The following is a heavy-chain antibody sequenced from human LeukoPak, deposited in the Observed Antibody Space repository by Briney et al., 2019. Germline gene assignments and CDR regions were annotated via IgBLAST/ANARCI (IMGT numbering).Heavy chain of an antibody. CDR1: GGSISSSNW. J-gene: IGHJ2*01. V-gene: IGHV4-4*02. CDR3: AREDSSGSYWYFDL. Sequence: PSETLSLTCAVSGGSISSSNWWSWVRQPPGKGLEWIGEIYHSGSTNYNPSLKSRVTISVDKSKNQFSLKLSSVTDADTAVYYCAREDSSGSYWYFDLWGRGTLVTVSS. D-gene: IGHD3-22*01. CDR2: IYHSGST.